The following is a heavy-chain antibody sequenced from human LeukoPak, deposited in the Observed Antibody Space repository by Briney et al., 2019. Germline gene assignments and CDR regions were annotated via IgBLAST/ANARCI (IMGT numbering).Heavy chain of an antibody. CDR1: GFTFSSYA. Sequence: GGSLRLSCAASGFTFSSYAMSWVRQAPGKGLEWVSAISGSGGSTYYADSVKGRFTISRDNSKNTLYLQMNSLRAEDTAVYYCAKDLHVLVRGVLINEEPYYFDYWGQGTLVTVSS. J-gene: IGHJ4*02. CDR3: AKDLHVLVRGVLINEEPYYFDY. D-gene: IGHD3-10*01. V-gene: IGHV3-23*01. CDR2: ISGSGGST.